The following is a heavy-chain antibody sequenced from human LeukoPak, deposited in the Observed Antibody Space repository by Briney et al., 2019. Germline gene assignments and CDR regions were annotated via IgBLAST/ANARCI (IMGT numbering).Heavy chain of an antibody. D-gene: IGHD5-12*01. CDR2: INPNNGDT. CDR1: GYTFTGYY. Sequence: ASVEVSCKASGYTFTGYYMHWVRQAPRQGLEWMGWINPNNGDTHYAQKFQGRVTMTSDTSISTAYIELSRLRSDDTAVYYCASGYSGYDSRVDYWGQGTLVTVSS. J-gene: IGHJ4*02. CDR3: ASGYSGYDSRVDY. V-gene: IGHV1-2*02.